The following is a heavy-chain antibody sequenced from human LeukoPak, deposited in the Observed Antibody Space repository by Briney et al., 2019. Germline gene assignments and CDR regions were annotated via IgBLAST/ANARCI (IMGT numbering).Heavy chain of an antibody. CDR1: GGSISSYN. CDR3: ARARGNYYDSSGYQY. CDR2: IYYSGST. J-gene: IGHJ4*02. V-gene: IGHV4-59*01. D-gene: IGHD3-22*01. Sequence: SETLSLTCTVSGGSISSYNWSWIRQPPGKGLEWIGYIYYSGSTNYNPSLKSRVTISVDTSKNQFSLKLSSVTAADTAVYYCARARGNYYDSSGYQYWGQGTLVTVSS.